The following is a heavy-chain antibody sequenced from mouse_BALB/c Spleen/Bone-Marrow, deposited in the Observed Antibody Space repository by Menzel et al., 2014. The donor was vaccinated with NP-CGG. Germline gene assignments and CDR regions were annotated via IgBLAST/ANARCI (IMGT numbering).Heavy chain of an antibody. CDR3: ARNFYGSSYFDY. CDR1: GYTFXAYA. J-gene: IGHJ2*01. CDR2: ISTYSGNT. V-gene: IGHV1-67*01. D-gene: IGHD1-1*01. Sequence: LVESGPELVRPGVSVKLSCKGSGYTFXAYAMHWVKQSHAKSLEWIGLISTYSGNTHYNQNFKGKATMTVDKSSSTAYMELARLTSEDSAIYYCARNFYGSSYFDYWGQGTTLTVSS.